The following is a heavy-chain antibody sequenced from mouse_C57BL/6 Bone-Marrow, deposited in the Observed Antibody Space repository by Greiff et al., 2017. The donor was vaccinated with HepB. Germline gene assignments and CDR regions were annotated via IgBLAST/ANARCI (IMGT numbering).Heavy chain of an antibody. CDR1: GYTFTSYW. V-gene: IGHV1-50*01. D-gene: IGHD2-4*01. CDR2: IDPSDSYT. CDR3: ARLRDYDNAMDY. J-gene: IGHJ4*01. Sequence: LQESGAELVKPGASVKLSCKASGYTFTSYWMQWVKQRPGQGLEWIGEIDPSDSYTNYNQKFKGKATLTVDTSSSTAYMQLSSLTSEDSAVYYCARLRDYDNAMDYWGQGTSVTVSS.